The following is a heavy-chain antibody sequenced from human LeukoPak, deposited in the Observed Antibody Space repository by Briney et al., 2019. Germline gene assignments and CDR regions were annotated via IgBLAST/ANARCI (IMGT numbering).Heavy chain of an antibody. CDR3: AKSKIMGATPDY. D-gene: IGHD1-26*01. CDR2: ISWDGGST. V-gene: IGHV3-43*01. J-gene: IGHJ4*02. CDR1: GFTFDDYT. Sequence: PGGSLRLSCAASGFTFDDYTMHWVRQAPGKGLEWVSLISWDGGSTYYADSVKGRFTISRDNSKNSLYLQMNSLRTEDTALYYCAKSKIMGATPDYWGQGTLVTVSS.